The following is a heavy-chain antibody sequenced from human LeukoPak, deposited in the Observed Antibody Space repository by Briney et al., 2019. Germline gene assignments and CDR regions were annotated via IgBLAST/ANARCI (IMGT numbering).Heavy chain of an antibody. D-gene: IGHD6-13*01. J-gene: IGHJ4*02. CDR3: ARDAAAAGQFFDY. CDR1: GFTFSSYA. Sequence: PGRSLRLSCAASGFTFSSYAMHWVRQAPGKGLEWVAVISYDGSNKYYADTVKGRFTISRDNSKNTLYLQMNSLRAEDTAVYYCARDAAAAGQFFDYWGQGTLVTVSS. CDR2: ISYDGSNK. V-gene: IGHV3-30*04.